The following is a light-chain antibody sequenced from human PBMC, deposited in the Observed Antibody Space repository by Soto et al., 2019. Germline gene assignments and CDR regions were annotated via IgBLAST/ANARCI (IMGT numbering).Light chain of an antibody. Sequence: DIVMTQSPLSLPVTPGEPASISCKSSQSLLHSNGYNYLDWYLQKPGQSPQLLIYLGSNRASGVPDRFSGSGSGTDFTLTISRVEAEDVGVYYCMQALQTPFTFGGGTKVDIK. V-gene: IGKV2-28*01. CDR1: QSLLHSNGYNY. CDR3: MQALQTPFT. CDR2: LGS. J-gene: IGKJ4*01.